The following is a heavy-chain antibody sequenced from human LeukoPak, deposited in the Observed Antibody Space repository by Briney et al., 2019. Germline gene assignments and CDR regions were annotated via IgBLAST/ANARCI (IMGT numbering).Heavy chain of an antibody. CDR1: GYTFTSYD. Sequence: ASVKVSCKASGYTFTSYDINWVRQATGQGLEWMGWMNPNSGNTGYAQKFQGRVTTTRNTSISTAYMELSSLRSEDTAVYYCARGGDYYDSSGHSAHFDYWGQGTLVTVSS. CDR3: ARGGDYYDSSGHSAHFDY. D-gene: IGHD3-22*01. J-gene: IGHJ4*02. CDR2: MNPNSGNT. V-gene: IGHV1-8*01.